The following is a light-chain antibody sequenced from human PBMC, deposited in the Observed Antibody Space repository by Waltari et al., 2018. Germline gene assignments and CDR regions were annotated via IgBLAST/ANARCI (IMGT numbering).Light chain of an antibody. CDR3: NSYTSSSTWV. Sequence: QSALTQPASVSGSPGQSITISCTRTSRDVGGYNYVSWYQQHPGKAPKLMIYDVSNRPSGVSDRFSGSKSGDTASLTISGLQAEDEADYYCNSYTSSSTWVFGGGTKLTVL. CDR1: SRDVGGYNY. V-gene: IGLV2-14*03. CDR2: DVS. J-gene: IGLJ3*02.